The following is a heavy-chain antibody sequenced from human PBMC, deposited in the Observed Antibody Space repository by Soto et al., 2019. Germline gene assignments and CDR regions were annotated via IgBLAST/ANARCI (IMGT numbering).Heavy chain of an antibody. CDR1: GGTFSSYA. D-gene: IGHD4-4*01. V-gene: IGHV1-69*13. CDR2: IIPIFGTA. CDR3: ATHWGYSNVDDY. Sequence: SVKVSCKASGGTFSSYAINWVRQAPGQGLEWMGGIIPIFGTANYAQKFQGRVTITADESTSTAYMELSSLRPEDTAVYYCATHWGYSNVDDYWGQGTLVTVSS. J-gene: IGHJ4*02.